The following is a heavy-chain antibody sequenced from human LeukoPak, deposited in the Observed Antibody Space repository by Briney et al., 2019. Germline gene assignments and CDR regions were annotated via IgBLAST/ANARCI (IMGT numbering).Heavy chain of an antibody. CDR3: ARTKPDNSEIYN. CDR2: MNPNSGNT. CDR1: GYTFSTYD. V-gene: IGHV1-8*03. J-gene: IGHJ4*02. Sequence: ASVRVSCKASGYTFSTYDINWVRQAAGQGLEWMGWMNPNSGNTGYARKFQGRLTITRIASTSTAYMELSSLRSDDTAVHYCARTKPDNSEIYNWGQGTLVTVSS. D-gene: IGHD3-22*01.